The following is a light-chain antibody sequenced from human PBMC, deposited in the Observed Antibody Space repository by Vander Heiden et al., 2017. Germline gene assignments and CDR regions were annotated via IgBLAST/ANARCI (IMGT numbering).Light chain of an antibody. Sequence: SYVLPQPPSVSGAPGQPARLTCAGNNIGSKRVHWYQQKPGKAPGLVVYDDSDRPSGIPERCPGSNSGNTATLTISRVEAGDEADYKWQVWDSRSDHGVSGGGTKLTVL. CDR2: DDS. J-gene: IGLJ3*02. CDR1: NIGSKR. CDR3: QVWDSRSDHGV. V-gene: IGLV3-21*02.